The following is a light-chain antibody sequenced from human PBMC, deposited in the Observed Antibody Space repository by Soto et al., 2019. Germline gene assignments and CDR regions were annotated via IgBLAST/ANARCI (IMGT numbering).Light chain of an antibody. Sequence: EIVLTQSPGTLSLSPGERATLSCRASQSVGSRFLAWYQQKPGQAPRLLIYGASNRATGIPDRFSGSGSGTDFTLTINRLEPEDFAVYYCQQSGTSPPVAFGGGTKVEIK. V-gene: IGKV3-20*01. CDR1: QSVGSRF. J-gene: IGKJ4*01. CDR3: QQSGTSPPVA. CDR2: GAS.